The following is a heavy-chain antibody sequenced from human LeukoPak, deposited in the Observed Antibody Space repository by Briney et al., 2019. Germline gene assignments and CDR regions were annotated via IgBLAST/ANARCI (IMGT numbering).Heavy chain of an antibody. D-gene: IGHD6-19*01. CDR2: IYYSGST. CDR1: GGSIGSYY. J-gene: IGHJ4*02. V-gene: IGHV4-59*01. Sequence: SETLSLTCTVSGGSIGSYYWSWIRQPPGKGLEWIGYIYYSGSTNYNPSLKSRVTISVDTSKNQFSLKLSSVTAADTAVYYCASSYSSGWRRFDYWGQGTLVTVSS. CDR3: ASSYSSGWRRFDY.